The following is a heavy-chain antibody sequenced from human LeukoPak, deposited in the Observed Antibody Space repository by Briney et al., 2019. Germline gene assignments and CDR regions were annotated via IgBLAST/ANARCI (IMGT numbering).Heavy chain of an antibody. CDR2: INKDGSKV. J-gene: IGHJ4*02. Sequence: GGSLRLSCAASGFTFSDYWMSWVRQTPGKGLEWVANINKDGSKVYYVDSVKGRFTISRDNATNSLFLQMDSLRAEDSAIYYCARDGSCFDYWGQGMQVTVSS. CDR1: GFTFSDYW. V-gene: IGHV3-7*01. D-gene: IGHD2-15*01. CDR3: ARDGSCFDY.